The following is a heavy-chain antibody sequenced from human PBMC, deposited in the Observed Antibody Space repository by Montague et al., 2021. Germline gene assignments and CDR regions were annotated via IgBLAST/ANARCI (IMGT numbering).Heavy chain of an antibody. V-gene: IGHV4-31*01. J-gene: IGHJ4*02. CDR2: MYYSGST. CDR1: GDSLSSVGYS. D-gene: IGHD6-13*01. Sequence: TLSLTCTVSGDSLSSVGYSWTWIRQHPGKGLEWIGYMYYSGSTYYNPSLKSQVTISGDTSKNHFSLRLTSVTAADTAVYYCARGRLATGDFDYWGQGTLVTGSS. CDR3: ARGRLATGDFDY.